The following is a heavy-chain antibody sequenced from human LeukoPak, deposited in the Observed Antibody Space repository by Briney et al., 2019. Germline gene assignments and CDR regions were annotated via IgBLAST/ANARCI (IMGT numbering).Heavy chain of an antibody. V-gene: IGHV3-23*01. J-gene: IGHJ4*02. CDR2: ISGSGGST. CDR1: GFTFSSYA. CDR3: AKETYSSGWYPYFDY. Sequence: GGSLRLSCVASGFTFSSYAMSWVRQAPGKGLEWVSGISGSGGSTYYADSVKGRFTISRDNSKNTLFLQMNSLRAEDTAVYYCAKETYSSGWYPYFDYWGQGTLVTVSS. D-gene: IGHD6-19*01.